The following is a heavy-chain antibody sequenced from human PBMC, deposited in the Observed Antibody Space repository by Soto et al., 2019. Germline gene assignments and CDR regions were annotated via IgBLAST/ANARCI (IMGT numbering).Heavy chain of an antibody. CDR3: ARSPRRVEGKWYFAY. Sequence: QVQLQESGPGLVKPSGTLSLTCGVSGDSFSSSNWWTWIRQPPGKGLEWIGDILHTGHTDYSPSLRSRITISIDTSKKQFSLNLTSVTATRTAVYYCARSPRRVEGKWYFAYWGPGALVTVSS. V-gene: IGHV4-4*02. J-gene: IGHJ4*02. CDR2: ILHTGHT. CDR1: GDSFSSSNW. D-gene: IGHD2-15*01.